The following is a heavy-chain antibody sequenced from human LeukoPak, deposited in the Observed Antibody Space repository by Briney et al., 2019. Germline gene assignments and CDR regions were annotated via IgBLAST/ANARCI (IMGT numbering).Heavy chain of an antibody. J-gene: IGHJ4*02. CDR2: IIPIFGTA. CDR1: GGTFSSYA. D-gene: IGHD6-13*01. CDR3: AIGVEGHRIHIAALDY. Sequence: ASVKVSCKASGGTFSSYAISWVRQAPGQGLEWMGGIIPIFGTANYAQKFQGRVTITTDESTSTAYMELSSLRSEDTAVYYCAIGVEGHRIHIAALDYWGQGTLVTVSS. V-gene: IGHV1-69*05.